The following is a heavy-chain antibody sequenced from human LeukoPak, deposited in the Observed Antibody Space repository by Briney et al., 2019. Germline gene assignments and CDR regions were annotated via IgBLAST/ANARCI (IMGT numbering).Heavy chain of an antibody. V-gene: IGHV3-7*03. CDR1: GFTVSSNY. CDR3: ARDGGWWRFDF. CDR2: IKEDGSET. J-gene: IGHJ4*02. Sequence: GSLRLSCAASGFTVSSNYMSWVRQAPGKGLEWVASIKEDGSETHYVDSVRGRFTISRDNDKNSLYLQMNNLRAEDTAMYYCARDGGWWRFDFWGQGALVTVSS. D-gene: IGHD2-8*02.